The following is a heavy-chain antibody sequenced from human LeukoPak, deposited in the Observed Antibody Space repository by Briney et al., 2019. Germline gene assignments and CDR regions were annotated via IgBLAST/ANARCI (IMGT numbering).Heavy chain of an antibody. V-gene: IGHV4-59*01. Sequence: SETLSLTCTVSGGSFSLYYWTWIRQPPGKGLEWIGYIYYSGNTNYNPSLKSQVTISVDTSKSQFSLKLSSVTAADTAVYYCARGTRYGDYVTYFDYCGEGTQVTVSS. CDR1: GGSFSLYY. CDR2: IYYSGNT. J-gene: IGHJ4*02. D-gene: IGHD4-17*01. CDR3: ARGTRYGDYVTYFDY.